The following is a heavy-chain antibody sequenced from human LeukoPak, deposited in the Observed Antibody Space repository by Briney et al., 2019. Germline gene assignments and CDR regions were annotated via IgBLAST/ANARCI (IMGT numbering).Heavy chain of an antibody. CDR2: VSGSGFSA. CDR1: GFTFSSYA. J-gene: IGHJ3*01. CDR3: AKDRFGYSFGHDDAFDL. Sequence: PGGSLRLSCAASGFTFSSYAMSWVRQAPGKGPEWVSAVSGSGFSAYYADSVKGRFTISRDNSKNTVDLQMNSLRAEDTAVYYCAKDRFGYSFGHDDAFDLWGQGTMVTVSS. D-gene: IGHD5-18*01. V-gene: IGHV3-23*01.